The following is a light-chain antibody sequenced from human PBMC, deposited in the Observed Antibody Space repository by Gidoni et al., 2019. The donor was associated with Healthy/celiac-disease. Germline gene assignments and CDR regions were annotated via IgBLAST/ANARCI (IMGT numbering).Light chain of an antibody. J-gene: IGLJ1*01. CDR2: DVS. Sequence: QSALTQPASVSGSPGQPITISCPGTSSDVGGYNYVSWYQQHPGKAPKLMIYDVSTRPSGVSNRFSGSKSGNTASLTISGLQAEDEADYYCSSYTSSSTYVFGTGTKVTVL. V-gene: IGLV2-14*03. CDR1: SSDVGGYNY. CDR3: SSYTSSSTYV.